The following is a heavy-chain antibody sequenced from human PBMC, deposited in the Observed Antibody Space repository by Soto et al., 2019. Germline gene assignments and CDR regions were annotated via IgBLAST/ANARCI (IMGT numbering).Heavy chain of an antibody. Sequence: GGSLRLSCGASGFTFSSYAMSWVRQAPGKGLELFLAISGSGGSTDYADSVKGRFTISRDNSKNTLYLQMNSLRAEDTVVYYCANDRGYCSGGSCLDYYYFDYWGQGTLVTVSS. J-gene: IGHJ4*02. CDR2: ISGSGGST. V-gene: IGHV3-23*01. D-gene: IGHD2-15*01. CDR3: ANDRGYCSGGSCLDYYYFDY. CDR1: GFTFSSYA.